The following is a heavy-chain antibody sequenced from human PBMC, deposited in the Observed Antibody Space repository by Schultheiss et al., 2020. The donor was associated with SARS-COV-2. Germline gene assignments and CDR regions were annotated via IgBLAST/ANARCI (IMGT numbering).Heavy chain of an antibody. V-gene: IGHV3-30*01. J-gene: IGHJ3*02. CDR3: ARVSRRASEDVDDGHSGTSDAFDI. CDR1: GFTFSSYA. Sequence: GGSLRLSCAASGFTFSSYAMHWVRQAPGKGLEWVAVISYDGSNKYYADSVKGRFTISRDNSKNTLYLQMNSLRAEDTAVYYCARVSRRASEDVDDGHSGTSDAFDIWGQGTMVTVSS. CDR2: ISYDGSNK. D-gene: IGHD3-10*01.